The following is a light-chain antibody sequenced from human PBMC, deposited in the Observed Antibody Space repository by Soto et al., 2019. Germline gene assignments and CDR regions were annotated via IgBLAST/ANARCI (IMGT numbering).Light chain of an antibody. CDR1: QSVSSY. CDR2: GAS. CDR3: QQYYNWLT. V-gene: IGKV3-15*01. J-gene: IGKJ4*01. Sequence: IVLRQSPSTLPLSPGERATLSCRASQSVSSYLAWYQPKNGQAPRILIYGASNRATGVTVRFSGSGSGTEFNLTISRLKSEDCAVYYCQQYYNWLTFGGGTKV.